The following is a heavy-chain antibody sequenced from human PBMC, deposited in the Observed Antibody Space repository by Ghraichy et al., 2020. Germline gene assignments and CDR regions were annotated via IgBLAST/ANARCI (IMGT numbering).Heavy chain of an antibody. CDR3: ARRAGGYQYFYGLDV. CDR1: GDSIISSSYY. Sequence: QTLSLTCSVSGDSIISSSYYWDWIRQPPGKGLEWIGSIYYSGTTYYSPPLKTRVTVSIDTSKNQFSLRLKSVTATDTAVYYCARRAGGYQYFYGLDVWGQGTTVIVSS. J-gene: IGHJ6*02. CDR2: IYYSGTT. V-gene: IGHV4-39*01. D-gene: IGHD2-15*01.